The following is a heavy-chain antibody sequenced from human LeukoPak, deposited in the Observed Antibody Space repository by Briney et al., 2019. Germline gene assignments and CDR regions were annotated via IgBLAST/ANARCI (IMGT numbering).Heavy chain of an antibody. J-gene: IGHJ4*02. D-gene: IGHD3-9*01. Sequence: ASVKVSCKVSGDTLTELSTHWVRQAPGKGLEWMGGFDPEHGEMIYAQKLQGRVTMSEDRSTDTAYMELSSLRSEDTAVYYCATGGPWDLLKYWGQGTLVTVSS. CDR1: GDTLTELS. CDR3: ATGGPWDLLKY. CDR2: FDPEHGEM. V-gene: IGHV1-24*01.